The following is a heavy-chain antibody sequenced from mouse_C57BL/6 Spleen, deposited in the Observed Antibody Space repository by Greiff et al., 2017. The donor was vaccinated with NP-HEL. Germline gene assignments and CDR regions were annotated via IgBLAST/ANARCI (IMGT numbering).Heavy chain of an antibody. CDR1: GYTFTSYW. D-gene: IGHD1-1*01. V-gene: IGHV1-61*01. Sequence: QVQLKQPGAELVRPGSSVKLSCKASGYTFTSYWMDWVKQRPGQGLEWIGNIYPSDSETHYNQKFKDKATLTVDKSSSTAYMQLSSLTSEDSAVCYCARDITTVVATRWYFDVWGTGTTVTVSS. CDR2: IYPSDSET. J-gene: IGHJ1*03. CDR3: ARDITTVVATRWYFDV.